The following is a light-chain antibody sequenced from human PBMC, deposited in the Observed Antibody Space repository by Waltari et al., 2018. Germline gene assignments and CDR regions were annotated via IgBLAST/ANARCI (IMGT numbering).Light chain of an antibody. J-gene: IGLJ2*01. CDR1: GSAAGASES. V-gene: IGLV2-14*03. Sequence: QSALTQPASVSGSPGQSITISCSGLGSAAGASESVSWHPHPPDQPPQVIIYDVTHRPSGVSDRFSASKSANTASLTISRLQPEDEADYYCSSQTLDGLVLFGGGTRLTVL. CDR2: DVT. CDR3: SSQTLDGLVL.